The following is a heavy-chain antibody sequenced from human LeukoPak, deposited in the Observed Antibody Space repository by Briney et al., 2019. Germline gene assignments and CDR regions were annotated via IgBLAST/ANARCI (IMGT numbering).Heavy chain of an antibody. D-gene: IGHD5-18*01. J-gene: IGHJ5*01. Sequence: GGSLRLSCVGSGFRFSSYDMNWVRQAPGRGLEWLSYLTRTSSATWYADSVKGRFTIFRDNAKSSLYLQMNSLRVEDTAVYYCATGGSEYRSDWFDSWGQGTLVNVAS. CDR2: LTRTSSAT. CDR3: ATGGSEYRSDWFDS. CDR1: GFRFSSYD. V-gene: IGHV3-48*01.